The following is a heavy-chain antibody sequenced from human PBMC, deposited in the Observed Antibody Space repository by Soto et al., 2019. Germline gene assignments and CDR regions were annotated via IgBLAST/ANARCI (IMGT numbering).Heavy chain of an antibody. CDR1: GYSFTSYW. CDR3: ASGKAAAGFDYYYYGMDV. CDR2: IDPSDSYT. V-gene: IGHV5-10-1*01. J-gene: IGHJ6*02. D-gene: IGHD6-13*01. Sequence: GESLKISCNGSGYSFTSYWISWVRQMPGKGLEWMGRIDPSDSYTNYSPSFQGHVTISADKSISTAYLQWSSLKASDTAMYYCASGKAAAGFDYYYYGMDVWGQGTTVTVSS.